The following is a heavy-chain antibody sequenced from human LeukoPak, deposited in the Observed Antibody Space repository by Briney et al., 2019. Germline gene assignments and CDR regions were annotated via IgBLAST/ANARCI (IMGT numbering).Heavy chain of an antibody. Sequence: GGSLRLSCAASGFTVSSSYMSWVRQAPGKGLEWVSAISGSGGSTYYADSVKGRFTISRDNSKNTLYLQMNSLRAEDTAVYYCAKGLYGDYVRCFDYWGQGTLVTVSS. CDR2: ISGSGGST. D-gene: IGHD4-17*01. CDR1: GFTVSSSY. J-gene: IGHJ4*02. V-gene: IGHV3-23*01. CDR3: AKGLYGDYVRCFDY.